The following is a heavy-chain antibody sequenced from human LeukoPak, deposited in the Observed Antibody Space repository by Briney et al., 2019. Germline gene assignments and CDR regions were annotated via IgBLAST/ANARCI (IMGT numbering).Heavy chain of an antibody. J-gene: IGHJ4*02. CDR3: AKDLPRSGWYYFDY. Sequence: GGSLRLSCAASGFTFDDYAMHWVRQAPGKGLEWVSGISWNSGSIGYADSVKGRFTISRDNAKNSLYLQMNSLRAEDTALYYCAKDLPRSGWYYFDYWGQGTLVTVSS. CDR2: ISWNSGSI. D-gene: IGHD6-19*01. CDR1: GFTFDDYA. V-gene: IGHV3-9*01.